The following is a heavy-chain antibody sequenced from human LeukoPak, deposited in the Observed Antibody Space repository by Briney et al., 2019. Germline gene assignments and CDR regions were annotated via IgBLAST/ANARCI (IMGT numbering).Heavy chain of an antibody. J-gene: IGHJ4*02. Sequence: ASVKVSCKASGGTFSSYAISWVRQAPGQGLEWMGGIIPIFGTANYAQKFQGRVTITADKSTSTAYMELSSLRSEDTAVYYCAGTADDYGDYRALVYWGQGTLVTVSS. CDR3: AGTADDYGDYRALVY. V-gene: IGHV1-69*06. D-gene: IGHD4-17*01. CDR2: IIPIFGTA. CDR1: GGTFSSYA.